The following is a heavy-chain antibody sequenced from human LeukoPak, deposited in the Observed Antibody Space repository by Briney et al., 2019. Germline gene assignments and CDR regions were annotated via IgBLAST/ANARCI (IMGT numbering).Heavy chain of an antibody. D-gene: IGHD3-3*01. CDR2: IKQDGSEK. CDR1: GFTFSTYW. Sequence: PGGSLRLSCVASGFTFSTYWITWVRQAPGKGLEWVANIKQDGSEKYYVDSVKGRFTISRDNAKNSLYLQMNSLRAEDTAVYYCAKTPASGYSYFDYWGQGTLVTVSS. V-gene: IGHV3-7*03. J-gene: IGHJ4*02. CDR3: AKTPASGYSYFDY.